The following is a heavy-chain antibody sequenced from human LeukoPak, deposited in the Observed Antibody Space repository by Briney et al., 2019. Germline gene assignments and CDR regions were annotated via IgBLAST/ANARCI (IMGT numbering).Heavy chain of an antibody. Sequence: ASVKVSCKASGYTFTSYYMHWVRQAPGQGLEWMGIINPSGGSTSYADSVKGRFTISRDNAKNTLYLQMNSLRAEDTAVYYCARVFEDFSFRREFFDYWGQGTLVTVSS. CDR2: INPSGGST. V-gene: IGHV1-46*04. J-gene: IGHJ4*02. CDR3: ARVFEDFSFRREFFDY. D-gene: IGHD3-10*01. CDR1: GYTFTSYY.